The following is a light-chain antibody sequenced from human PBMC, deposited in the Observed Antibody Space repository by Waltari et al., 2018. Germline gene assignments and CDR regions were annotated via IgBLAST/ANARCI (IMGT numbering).Light chain of an antibody. V-gene: IGKV4-1*01. CDR3: HQYYNTPFT. CDR2: GAS. J-gene: IGKJ3*01. CDR1: QSVLYSSNNKNS. Sequence: DIVMTQSPDSLAVSLGERATINCKSSQSVLYSSNNKNSLSWYQQTPGQPPKPLIYGASTRESGVPDRFSGSGSGTDFTLTISSLQAEDVAVYYCHQYYNTPFTFGPGTKVDIK.